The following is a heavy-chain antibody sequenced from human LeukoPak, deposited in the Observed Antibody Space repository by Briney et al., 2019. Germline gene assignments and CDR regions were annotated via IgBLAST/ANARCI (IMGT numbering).Heavy chain of an antibody. J-gene: IGHJ4*02. D-gene: IGHD6-6*01. CDR3: ARDPPAVAANTYG. CDR2: IYSGGSA. V-gene: IGHV3-66*01. Sequence: GGSLRLSCAASGVTVSNNYMNWVRQAPGKGLEWVSLIYSGGSAYYADSVKGRFTISRDNSKNTLYLQMNSLRAEDTAVYYCARDPPAVAANTYGWGQGTLVTVSS. CDR1: GVTVSNNY.